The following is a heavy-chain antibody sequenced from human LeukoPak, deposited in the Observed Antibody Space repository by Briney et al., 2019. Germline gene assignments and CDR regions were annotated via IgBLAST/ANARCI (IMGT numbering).Heavy chain of an antibody. J-gene: IGHJ6*03. CDR2: IKSDGIST. CDR3: VRDRYYTMDV. V-gene: IGHV3-74*01. Sequence: GGSLRLSCAASGFTFSSTWMHWVRQAPGKGLVWVSRIKSDGISTIYADSVKGRFIISRDNAKNTLYLQMSSLRAEDSAVYYCVRDRYYTMDVWGKGTTVSVSS. CDR1: GFTFSSTW.